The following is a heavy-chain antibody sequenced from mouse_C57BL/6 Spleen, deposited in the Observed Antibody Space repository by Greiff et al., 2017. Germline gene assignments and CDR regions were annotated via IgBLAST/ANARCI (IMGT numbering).Heavy chain of an antibody. J-gene: IGHJ4*01. V-gene: IGHV1-64*01. Sequence: VQLQQPGAELVKPGASVTLSCKASGYTFTSYWMHWVKQRPGQGLEWIGMIHPNSGSTNYNAKFKSKATLTLDKSSSTAYMQLSRLTSEDAAVYYCARSGYYGSSYEAMDYWGQGTSVTVAS. CDR1: GYTFTSYW. D-gene: IGHD1-1*01. CDR3: ARSGYYGSSYEAMDY. CDR2: IHPNSGST.